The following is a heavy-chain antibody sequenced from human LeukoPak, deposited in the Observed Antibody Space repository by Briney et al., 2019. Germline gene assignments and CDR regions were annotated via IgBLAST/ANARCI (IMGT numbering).Heavy chain of an antibody. V-gene: IGHV4-34*01. J-gene: IGHJ5*02. CDR3: ARDAVWFGELRDPSGWFDP. Sequence: SETLSLTCAVYGGSFSGYYWSWIRQPPGKGLEWIGEINHSGSTNYNPSLKSRVTISVDTSKNQFSLKLSSVTAADTAVYYCARDAVWFGELRDPSGWFDPWGQGTLVTVSS. CDR2: INHSGST. CDR1: GGSFSGYY. D-gene: IGHD3-10*01.